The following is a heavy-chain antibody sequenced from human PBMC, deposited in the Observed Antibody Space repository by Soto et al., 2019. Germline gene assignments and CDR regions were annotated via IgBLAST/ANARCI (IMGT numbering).Heavy chain of an antibody. V-gene: IGHV1-8*01. D-gene: IGHD6-19*01. J-gene: IGHJ4*02. CDR2: MNPNSGNT. CDR3: ARELSSGWFSN. Sequence: QVQLVQSGAEVKKPGASVKVSCKASGYTFTSYDINWVRQATGQGLEWMGWMNPNSGNTDYAQKFQGRVTMTRNTSIRTAYIERSSLRSEDTAVFYCARELSSGWFSNWGQGTLVTVSS. CDR1: GYTFTSYD.